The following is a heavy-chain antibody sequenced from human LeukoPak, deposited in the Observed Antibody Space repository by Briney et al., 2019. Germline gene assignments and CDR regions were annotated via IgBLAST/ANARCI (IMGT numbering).Heavy chain of an antibody. CDR2: IIPIFGTA. CDR1: GGTFSSYA. J-gene: IGHJ5*02. Sequence: SVKVSCKASGGTFSSYAISWVRQAPGQGLEWMGRIIPIFGTANYAQKFQGRVTITTDESTSTAYMELSSLRSEDTAVYYCARGYCSSTSCYIIIWFDPWGQGTLVTVSS. V-gene: IGHV1-69*05. CDR3: ARGYCSSTSCYIIIWFDP. D-gene: IGHD2-2*02.